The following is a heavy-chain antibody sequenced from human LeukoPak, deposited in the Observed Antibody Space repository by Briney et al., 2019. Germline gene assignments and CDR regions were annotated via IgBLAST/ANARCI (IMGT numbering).Heavy chain of an antibody. Sequence: PSETLSLTCAVYGGSFSGYYWSWIRQPPGKGLEWIGEINHSGSTNYNPSLKSRVTISVDTSKNRFSLKLSSVTAADTAVYYCARGPPPGRWFDPWGQGTLVTVSS. CDR3: ARGPPPGRWFDP. CDR2: INHSGST. CDR1: GGSFSGYY. D-gene: IGHD1-14*01. J-gene: IGHJ5*02. V-gene: IGHV4-34*01.